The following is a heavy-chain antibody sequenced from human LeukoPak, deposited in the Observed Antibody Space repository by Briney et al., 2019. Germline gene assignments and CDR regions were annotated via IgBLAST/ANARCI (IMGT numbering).Heavy chain of an antibody. Sequence: PGGSLRLSCAASGFTFSDYYMSWIRQAPGKGLEWVSYISSSGSTIYYADSVKGRFTISRDNAKNSLYLQMNSLRAEDTAVYYCAREPTVPTWAYFDYWGQGTLVTVSS. J-gene: IGHJ4*02. CDR1: GFTFSDYY. CDR2: ISSSGSTI. D-gene: IGHD4-17*01. CDR3: AREPTVPTWAYFDY. V-gene: IGHV3-11*01.